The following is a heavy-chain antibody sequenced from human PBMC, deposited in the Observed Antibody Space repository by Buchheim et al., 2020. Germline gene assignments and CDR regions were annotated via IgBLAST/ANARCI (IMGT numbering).Heavy chain of an antibody. D-gene: IGHD6-19*01. Sequence: AQLLESGGGLVQPGGSLRLSCAASGFTLDSYAMMWVRQAPGMGLEWVAAIPTGWSATYYAGSVKGRFTISRDSSRNTLYLQMNDLRPEDTALYYRARANVGSRSGWANWFDPWGQGT. CDR1: GFTLDSYA. J-gene: IGHJ5*02. CDR2: IPTGWSAT. CDR3: ARANVGSRSGWANWFDP. V-gene: IGHV3-23*01.